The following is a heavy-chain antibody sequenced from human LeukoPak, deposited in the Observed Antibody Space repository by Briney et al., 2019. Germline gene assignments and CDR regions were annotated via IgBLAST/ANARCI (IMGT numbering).Heavy chain of an antibody. Sequence: GGSLRLSCAASGFTFSSSAMSWVRQAPGKGLEWVSAISNNGGYTYYADSVQGRFTISRDNSKSTLCLQMNSLRAEDTAVYYCAKWKYSNSGIDDYWGQGTLVTVSS. J-gene: IGHJ4*02. D-gene: IGHD6-6*01. CDR2: ISNNGGYT. CDR3: AKWKYSNSGIDDY. CDR1: GFTFSSSA. V-gene: IGHV3-23*01.